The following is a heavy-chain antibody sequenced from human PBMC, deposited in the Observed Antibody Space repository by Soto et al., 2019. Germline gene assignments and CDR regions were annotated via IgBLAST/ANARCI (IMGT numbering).Heavy chain of an antibody. Sequence: ASVKVSCKASGGTFYTYTFSWVRQAPGQGLEWMGSITPIYPTTNYAEKFQGRPTVTADGSTNTAYMELNSLTSEDTAVYYCARIPRYSLPTSDDLDYWGQGTLVTVSS. V-gene: IGHV1-69*13. CDR3: ARIPRYSLPTSDDLDY. D-gene: IGHD5-18*01. J-gene: IGHJ4*02. CDR1: GGTFYTYT. CDR2: ITPIYPTT.